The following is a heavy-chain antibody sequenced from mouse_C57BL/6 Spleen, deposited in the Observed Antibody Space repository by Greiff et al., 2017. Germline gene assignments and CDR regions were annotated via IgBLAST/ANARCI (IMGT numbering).Heavy chain of an antibody. J-gene: IGHJ4*01. Sequence: VQLQQSGPELVKPGASVKISCKASGYSFTGYYMNWVKQSPEKSLEWIGEINPSTGGTTYNQKFKAKATLTVDKSSSTAYMQLKSLTSEDSAVYYCARSGSSPYDYAMDYWGQGTSVTVSS. CDR2: INPSTGGT. V-gene: IGHV1-42*01. CDR3: ARSGSSPYDYAMDY. D-gene: IGHD1-1*01. CDR1: GYSFTGYY.